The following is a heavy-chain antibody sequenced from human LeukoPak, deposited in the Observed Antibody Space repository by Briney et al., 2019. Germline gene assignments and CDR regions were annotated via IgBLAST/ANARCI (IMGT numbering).Heavy chain of an antibody. CDR3: ARERITMVRGVIDGMDV. D-gene: IGHD3-10*01. CDR2: INAGNGNT. Sequence: ASVTVSCKASGYTFTSYAMHWVRQAPGQRLEWMGWINAGNGNTKYSQKFQGRVTITRDTSASTAYMELSSLRSEDTAVYYCARERITMVRGVIDGMDVWGKGTTVTVSS. V-gene: IGHV1-3*01. J-gene: IGHJ6*04. CDR1: GYTFTSYA.